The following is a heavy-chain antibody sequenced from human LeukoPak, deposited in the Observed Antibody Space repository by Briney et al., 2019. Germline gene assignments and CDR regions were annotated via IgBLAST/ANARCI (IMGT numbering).Heavy chain of an antibody. V-gene: IGHV1-2*06. CDR1: GYTFTGYY. CDR3: ARGSMTTVTIDNWFDP. CDR2: INPNSGGT. Sequence: ASVKVSCKASGYTFTGYYMHWVRQAPGQGLEWMGRINPNSGGTNYAQKFQGRVTMTRDTFISTAYMELSRLRSDDTAVYYCARGSMTTVTIDNWFDPWGQGTLVTVSS. D-gene: IGHD4-17*01. J-gene: IGHJ5*02.